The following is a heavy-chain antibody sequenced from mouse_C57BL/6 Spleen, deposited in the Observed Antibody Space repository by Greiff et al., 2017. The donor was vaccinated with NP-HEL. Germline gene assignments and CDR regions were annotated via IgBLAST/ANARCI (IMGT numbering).Heavy chain of an antibody. Sequence: EVQLVESGGGLVKPGGSLKLSCAASGFTFSDYGMHWVRQAPEKGLEWVAYISSGSSTIYYADTVKGRFTISRDNAKNTLFLQMTSLRSEDTAMYYCAIPLRYAMDYWGQGTTVTVSS. CDR3: AIPLRYAMDY. V-gene: IGHV5-17*01. CDR1: GFTFSDYG. D-gene: IGHD1-1*01. J-gene: IGHJ4*01. CDR2: ISSGSSTI.